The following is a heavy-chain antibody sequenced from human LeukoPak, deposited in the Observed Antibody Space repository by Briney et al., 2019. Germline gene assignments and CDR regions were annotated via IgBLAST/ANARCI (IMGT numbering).Heavy chain of an antibody. CDR2: IYTSGST. CDR3: AGDSGGIQLPYYFDY. CDR1: GGSISSYY. Sequence: SETLSLTCTVSGGSISSYYWSWIRQPAGKGLEWIGRIYTSGSTNYNPSLKSRVTMSVDTSKNQFSLKLSSVTAADTAVYYCAGDSGGIQLPYYFDYWGQGTLVTVSS. D-gene: IGHD5-18*01. J-gene: IGHJ4*02. V-gene: IGHV4-4*07.